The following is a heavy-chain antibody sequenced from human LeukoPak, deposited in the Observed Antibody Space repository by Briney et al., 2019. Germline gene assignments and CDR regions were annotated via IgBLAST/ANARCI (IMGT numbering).Heavy chain of an antibody. V-gene: IGHV3-20*03. Sequence: GGSLILSFSASGFTFDDYGMSWVRQPPAKVLEWDPVINWKGGITTYAASVKGRFTISRDNAKNSLYLQMNSLRAEDTALYYCARGHTYYDFWSGGYWPPYYYYYMDVWGKGTTVTVSS. J-gene: IGHJ6*03. CDR3: ARGHTYYDFWSGGYWPPYYYYYMDV. CDR1: GFTFDDYG. CDR2: INWKGGIT. D-gene: IGHD3-3*01.